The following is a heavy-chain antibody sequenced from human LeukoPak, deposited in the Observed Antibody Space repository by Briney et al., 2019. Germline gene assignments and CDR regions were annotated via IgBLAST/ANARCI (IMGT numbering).Heavy chain of an antibody. D-gene: IGHD1-7*01. J-gene: IGHJ6*03. CDR3: ARGDSWNSYYYYYMDV. Sequence: PGGSLRLSCAASGFTFSSYSMNWVRQAPGKGLEWVSYISSSSDTIYYADSVKGRFTISRDYAKNSLYLQMNSLRAEDTAVYYCARGDSWNSYYYYYMDVWGKGTTVTVSS. CDR2: ISSSSDTI. V-gene: IGHV3-48*04. CDR1: GFTFSSYS.